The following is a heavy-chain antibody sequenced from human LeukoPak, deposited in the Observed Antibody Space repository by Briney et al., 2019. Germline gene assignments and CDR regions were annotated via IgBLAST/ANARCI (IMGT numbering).Heavy chain of an antibody. CDR2: ISSTSSTI. D-gene: IGHD1-26*01. Sequence: GGSLRLSCAASGISFDSYSMSWVRQAPGKGLEWVSYISSTSSTIYYADSVRGRFTISRDSARTSLYLQINSLRAEDMAVYYCARVRSGTYYDYWGQGTLVTVSS. CDR1: GISFDSYS. CDR3: ARVRSGTYYDY. V-gene: IGHV3-48*01. J-gene: IGHJ4*02.